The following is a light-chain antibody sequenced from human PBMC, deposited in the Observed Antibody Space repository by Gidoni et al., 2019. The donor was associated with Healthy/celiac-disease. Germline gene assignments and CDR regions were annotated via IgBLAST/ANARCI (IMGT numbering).Light chain of an antibody. CDR3: QQRSNWPPNT. V-gene: IGKV3-11*01. J-gene: IGKJ2*01. CDR2: DAS. CDR1: QSVSSY. Sequence: QSVSSYLAWYQQKPGQAPRLLIYDASNRVTGITARFSVSGSGTDFTLPISSLEPEEFAVYYCQQRSNWPPNTFGQGTKLEIK.